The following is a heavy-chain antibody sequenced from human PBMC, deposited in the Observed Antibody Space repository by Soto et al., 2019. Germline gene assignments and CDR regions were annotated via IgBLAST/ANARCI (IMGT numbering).Heavy chain of an antibody. D-gene: IGHD3-10*01. Sequence: QVQLVQSGAEVKKPGSSVKVSCKASGGTFSSYTINWVRQAPGQGLEWMGRIITIFGITNYAQKFQGRVTINADKSTSTAYMELTSLRSEDTAVYYCARAGYYYGSGSSDYYGLDVWGQGTTVTVSS. J-gene: IGHJ6*02. CDR2: IITIFGIT. V-gene: IGHV1-69*02. CDR1: GGTFSSYT. CDR3: ARAGYYYGSGSSDYYGLDV.